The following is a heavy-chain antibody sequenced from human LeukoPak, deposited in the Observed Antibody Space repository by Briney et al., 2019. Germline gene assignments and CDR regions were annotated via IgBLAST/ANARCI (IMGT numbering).Heavy chain of an antibody. Sequence: GRSLRLSCAASGFTFSGYAMHWVRQAPGKGLEWVAAIWSDGSNKYYVDSVKGRFTISRDNSKNMLYLQMNSLRAEDTALYCCARDKGRASVYGMDVWGQGTTVTVSS. CDR2: IWSDGSNK. CDR3: ARDKGRASVYGMDV. CDR1: GFTFSGYA. D-gene: IGHD5/OR15-5a*01. V-gene: IGHV3-33*01. J-gene: IGHJ6*02.